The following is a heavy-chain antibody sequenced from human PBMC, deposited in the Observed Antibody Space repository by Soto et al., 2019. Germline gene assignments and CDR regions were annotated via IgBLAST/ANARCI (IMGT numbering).Heavy chain of an antibody. CDR2: INAGNGDT. Sequence: ASVKVSCKASGYTFTSYAMHWVRQAPGQRLEWMGWINAGNGDTKYSQKFQGRVTITRDTSASTAYMELSSLRSEDTAVYYCARAYGSSWYYYYGMHVWGQGTTVTVS. J-gene: IGHJ6*02. V-gene: IGHV1-3*01. D-gene: IGHD6-13*01. CDR3: ARAYGSSWYYYYGMHV. CDR1: GYTFTSYA.